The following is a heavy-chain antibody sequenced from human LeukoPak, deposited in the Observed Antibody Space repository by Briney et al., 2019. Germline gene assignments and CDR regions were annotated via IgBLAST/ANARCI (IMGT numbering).Heavy chain of an antibody. V-gene: IGHV3-23*01. CDR3: AELGITMIGGV. D-gene: IGHD3-10*02. J-gene: IGHJ6*04. CDR1: SSSSYY. Sequence: SSSSYYWGWMRQPPGKELEWVSAISGSGGSTYYADSVKGRFTISRDNSKHTLYLQLNSLRAEDTAVYYCAELGITMIGGVWGKGTTVTISS. CDR2: ISGSGGST.